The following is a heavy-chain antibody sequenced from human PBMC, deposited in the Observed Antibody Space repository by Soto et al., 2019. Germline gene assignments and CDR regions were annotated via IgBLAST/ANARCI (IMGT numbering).Heavy chain of an antibody. D-gene: IGHD1-20*01. CDR1: GGSISSYY. V-gene: IGHV4-59*01. Sequence: PSETLSLTCTVSGGSISSYYWSWIRQPPGKGLEWIGYIYYSGSTNYNPSLKSRVTISVDTSKNQFSLKLSSVTAADTAVYYCARALNNWSPPPRVLDPWGQGTLVTVSS. CDR3: ARALNNWSPPPRVLDP. J-gene: IGHJ5*02. CDR2: IYYSGST.